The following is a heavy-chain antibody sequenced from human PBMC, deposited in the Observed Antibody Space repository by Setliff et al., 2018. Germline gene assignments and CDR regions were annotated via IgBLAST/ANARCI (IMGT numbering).Heavy chain of an antibody. CDR3: ARTINFLGSGTWGYMDV. CDR1: GGTLTDYF. Sequence: PSETLSLTCTASGGTLTDYFWSWVRQPPGKRLEWIGDIDHGGGSSYNPSLQSRVTLSLDTSENEFSLRLTSVTAADTAVYFCARTINFLGSGTWGYMDVWGKGTTVTVSS. CDR2: IDHGGGS. V-gene: IGHV4-34*01. D-gene: IGHD3-10*01. J-gene: IGHJ6*03.